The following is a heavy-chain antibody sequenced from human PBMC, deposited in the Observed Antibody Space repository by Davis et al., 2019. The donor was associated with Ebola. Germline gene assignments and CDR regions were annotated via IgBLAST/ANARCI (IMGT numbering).Heavy chain of an antibody. D-gene: IGHD6-19*01. CDR3: ARRCTVPATYIPTYYDYYIDV. J-gene: IGHJ6*03. V-gene: IGHV4-39*07. CDR1: GGSVSSGSYY. Sequence: SETLSLTCTVSGGSVSSGSYYWSWIRQPPGRGLEWIGEINHSGRTNYTPSLKSRVTISIDTSKNQFSLKLSSVTAADTAVYYCARRCTVPATYIPTYYDYYIDVWGKGTTVTVSS. CDR2: INHSGRT.